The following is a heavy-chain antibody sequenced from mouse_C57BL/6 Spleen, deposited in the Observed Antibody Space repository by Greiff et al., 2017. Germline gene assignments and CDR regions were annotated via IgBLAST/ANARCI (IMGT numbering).Heavy chain of an antibody. CDR2: INPSNGGT. Sequence: QVQLQQPGTELVKPGASVKLSCKASGYTFTSYWMHWVKQRPGQGLEWIGNINPSNGGTNYNEKFKSKATRTVDKSSSTAYMQLSSLTSEDSVVYYCARRGVYYYGSSYSYYAMDYWGQGTSVTVSS. CDR1: GYTFTSYW. D-gene: IGHD1-1*01. CDR3: ARRGVYYYGSSYSYYAMDY. J-gene: IGHJ4*01. V-gene: IGHV1-53*01.